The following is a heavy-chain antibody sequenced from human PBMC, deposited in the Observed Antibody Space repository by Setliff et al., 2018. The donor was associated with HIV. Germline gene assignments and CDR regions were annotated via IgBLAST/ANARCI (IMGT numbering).Heavy chain of an antibody. CDR2: INPSGGST. J-gene: IGHJ6*03. Sequence: ASVKVSCKASGYPFTSYYMHWVRQAPGQGLEWMGIINPSGGSTSYAQKFQGRVTMTRDTSTSTVYMELSSLRSEDTAVYYCARNPRTAVAGTDYYYYMDVWGKGTTVTVSS. CDR3: ARNPRTAVAGTDYYYYMDV. V-gene: IGHV1-46*01. CDR1: GYPFTSYY. D-gene: IGHD6-19*01.